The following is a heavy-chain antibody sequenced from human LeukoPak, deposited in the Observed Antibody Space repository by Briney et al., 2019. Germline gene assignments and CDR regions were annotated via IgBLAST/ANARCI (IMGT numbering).Heavy chain of an antibody. CDR2: ISYSSSFT. CDR3: ARGRLEAAGNFDD. Sequence: GGSLRPSCAASGFTFSDYYMSWIRQAPGKGLEWVSYISYSSSFTSYADSVKGRFTISRDNAKNSLYLQMNSLRAEDTAVYYCARGRLEAAGNFDDWGQGTLVTVSS. J-gene: IGHJ4*02. CDR1: GFTFSDYY. V-gene: IGHV3-11*05. D-gene: IGHD6-13*01.